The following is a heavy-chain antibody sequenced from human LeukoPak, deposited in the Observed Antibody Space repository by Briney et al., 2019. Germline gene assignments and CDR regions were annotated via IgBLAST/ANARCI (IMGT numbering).Heavy chain of an antibody. CDR1: GFPFSSYS. J-gene: IGHJ4*02. D-gene: IGHD4-17*01. CDR3: ARRIATVTTSGVFDY. CDR2: VLYDGSEK. V-gene: IGHV3-7*01. Sequence: GGSLRLSCAASGFPFSSYSMHWVRQAPGKGLEWVAVVLYDGSEKYYVDSVKGRFTISRDNAKNSLYLQMNSLRAKDTAVYYCARRIATVTTSGVFDYWGQGTLVTVSS.